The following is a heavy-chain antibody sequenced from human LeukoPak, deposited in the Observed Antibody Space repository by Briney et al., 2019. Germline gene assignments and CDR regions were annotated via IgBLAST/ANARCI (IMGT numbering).Heavy chain of an antibody. CDR2: ISSSSSTI. Sequence: SGGSLRLSCAASGFTFSSYSMNWVRQAPGKGREWVSYISSSSSTIYYADSVKGRFTISRDNAKNSLYLQMNSLRAEDTAVYYCAREAGLAYFDYWGQGTLVTVSS. J-gene: IGHJ4*02. D-gene: IGHD3/OR15-3a*01. V-gene: IGHV3-48*04. CDR3: AREAGLAYFDY. CDR1: GFTFSSYS.